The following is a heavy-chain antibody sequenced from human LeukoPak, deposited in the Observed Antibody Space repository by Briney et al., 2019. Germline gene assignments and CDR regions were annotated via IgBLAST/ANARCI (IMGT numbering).Heavy chain of an antibody. CDR2: INPNSGGT. V-gene: IGHV1-2*06. Sequence: ASVKVSCKASGYTFTGYYMHWVRQAPGQGLEWMGRINPNSGGTNYAQKFQGRVTMTRDTSISTAYMELSRLRSDDTAVYYCALDIVVVPATMRVAAAGTGYYYYGMDVWGQGTTVTVSS. CDR1: GYTFTGYY. D-gene: IGHD2-2*01. J-gene: IGHJ6*02. CDR3: ALDIVVVPATMRVAAAGTGYYYYGMDV.